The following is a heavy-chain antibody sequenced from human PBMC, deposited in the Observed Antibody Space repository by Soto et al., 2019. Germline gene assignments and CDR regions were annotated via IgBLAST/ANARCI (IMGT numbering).Heavy chain of an antibody. CDR1: GFTFSSYG. CDR2: ISYDGSNK. CDR3: AKNIDYGDFYHTRNIFDY. Sequence: GGSLRLSCAASGFTFSSYGMHWVRQAPGKGLEWVAVISYDGSNKYYADSVKGRFTISRDNSKNTLYLQMNSLRAEDTAVYYCAKNIDYGDFYHTRNIFDYWGQGTLVTVSS. J-gene: IGHJ4*02. V-gene: IGHV3-30*18. D-gene: IGHD4-17*01.